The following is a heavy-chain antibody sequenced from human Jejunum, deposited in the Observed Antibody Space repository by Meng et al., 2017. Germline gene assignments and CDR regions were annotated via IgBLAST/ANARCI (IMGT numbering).Heavy chain of an antibody. V-gene: IGHV4-59*01. CDR1: GGSISNDY. D-gene: IGHD6-19*01. CDR3: ARGAGWYPS. J-gene: IGHJ5*02. Sequence: QLQESGPGLVKPSETLSLTCTVSGGSISNDYWGSLRQPPGKGPEWLAYIYYTGKTNYNPSLKSRLTISIDTSKNQFSLKLNSVTAADTAVYYCARGAGWYPSWGQGTLVTVSS. CDR2: IYYTGKT.